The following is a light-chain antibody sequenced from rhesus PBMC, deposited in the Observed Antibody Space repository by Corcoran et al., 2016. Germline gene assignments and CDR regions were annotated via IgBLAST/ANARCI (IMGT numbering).Light chain of an antibody. V-gene: IGLV2-13*02. CDR1: RNDIGGYDR. CDR2: EVT. Sequence: QAALTQSPSVSGSRGQSVTISCTGTRNDIGGYDRVSWYQHYSGKAPKLMIYEVTERPSGVSARFSGSKSGNTASLTISGLQSEDEADYYCASYATSHSFIFGTGTRLTVL. CDR3: ASYATSHSFI. J-gene: IGLJ1*01.